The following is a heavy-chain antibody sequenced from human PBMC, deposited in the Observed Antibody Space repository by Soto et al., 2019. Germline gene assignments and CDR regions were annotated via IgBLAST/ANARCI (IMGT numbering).Heavy chain of an antibody. Sequence: QVQLVESGGGVVQPGRSLRLSCAASGFTFSSYPMHWVRQAPGKGLVWVALISYDGSHKYYADSVKGRFTISRDNSKNTLYLQMNSLRAEDTAVYYCSGSYGAANYYYGMDVWGQGTTVTVSS. V-gene: IGHV3-30-3*01. J-gene: IGHJ6*02. CDR2: ISYDGSHK. CDR1: GFTFSSYP. CDR3: SGSYGAANYYYGMDV. D-gene: IGHD3-16*01.